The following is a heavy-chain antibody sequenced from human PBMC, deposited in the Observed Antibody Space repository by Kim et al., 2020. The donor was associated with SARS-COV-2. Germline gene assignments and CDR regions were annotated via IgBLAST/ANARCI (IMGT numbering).Heavy chain of an antibody. V-gene: IGHV3-33*06. CDR1: GFTFSSYG. Sequence: GGSLRLSCAASGFTFSSYGMHWVRQAPGKGLEWVAVIWYDGSNKYYADSVKGRFTISRDNSKNTLYLQMNSLRAEDTAVYYCAKAPHSGSAWVGYYYYGMDVWGQGTTVTVSS. CDR2: IWYDGSNK. J-gene: IGHJ6*02. CDR3: AKAPHSGSAWVGYYYYGMDV. D-gene: IGHD1-26*01.